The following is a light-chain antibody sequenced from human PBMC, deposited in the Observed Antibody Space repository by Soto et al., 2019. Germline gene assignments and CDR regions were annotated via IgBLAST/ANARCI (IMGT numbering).Light chain of an antibody. J-gene: IGLJ1*01. CDR1: SSNIGSNY. Sequence: QSVLTQPPSASGTPGQRVTISCSGSSSNIGSNYVYWYQQLPGTAPKLLIYSNNQRPSGVPDRFSGSKSGTSASLAITGLQAEDETDYYCQSFDSGLSGYVFGTGTKLTVL. CDR3: QSFDSGLSGYV. V-gene: IGLV1-47*02. CDR2: SNN.